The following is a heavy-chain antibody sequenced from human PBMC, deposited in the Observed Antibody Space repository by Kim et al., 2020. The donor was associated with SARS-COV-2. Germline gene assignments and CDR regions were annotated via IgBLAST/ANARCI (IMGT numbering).Heavy chain of an antibody. Sequence: SVKVSCKASGYTFSSYAISWVRQAPGQRLEWMGGIIAIFGTANYAQKFQGRVTITADKSPSTAYMELSSLRSEDTAVYYCARDRRYYDSSGYYEDAFDIWGQGTIVTVSS. V-gene: IGHV1-69*06. J-gene: IGHJ3*02. CDR2: IIAIFGTA. D-gene: IGHD3-22*01. CDR1: GYTFSSYA. CDR3: ARDRRYYDSSGYYEDAFDI.